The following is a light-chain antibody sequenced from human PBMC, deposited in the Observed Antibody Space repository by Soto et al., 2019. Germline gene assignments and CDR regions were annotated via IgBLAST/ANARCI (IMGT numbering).Light chain of an antibody. CDR3: QQYNNWPPYT. V-gene: IGKV3-15*01. Sequence: EIEVTQSPATLSLSPGDRATLSCRGSQSVSSFFAWYQQKPGQAPRLLIYGAYTRATGIPARFSGSGSGTEFTLTISSLQSEDFAVYYCQQYNNWPPYTCGQGTKVDIK. CDR2: GAY. CDR1: QSVSSF. J-gene: IGKJ2*01.